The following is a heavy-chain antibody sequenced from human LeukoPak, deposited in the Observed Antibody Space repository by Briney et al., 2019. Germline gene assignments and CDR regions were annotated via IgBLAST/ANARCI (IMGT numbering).Heavy chain of an antibody. V-gene: IGHV3-30*01. CDR1: GFTFSSNA. Sequence: GRSLRLSCAASGFTFSSNAMHWVRQAPGKGLEWVAITSYDGTNKYYADSVKGRFIVSRVNSKNTLYLHMNSLRAEDTAVYYCARSIFGVVLMPLDFDYWGQGTLVTVSS. D-gene: IGHD3-3*01. CDR3: ARSIFGVVLMPLDFDY. J-gene: IGHJ4*02. CDR2: TSYDGTNK.